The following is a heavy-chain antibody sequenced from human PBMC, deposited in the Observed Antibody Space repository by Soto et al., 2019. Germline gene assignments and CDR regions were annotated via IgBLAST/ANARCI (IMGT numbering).Heavy chain of an antibody. CDR2: IYYSGST. J-gene: IGHJ6*02. Sequence: SETLSLTCTVSGGSISSGGYYWSWIRQHPGKGLEWIGYIYYSGSTYYNPSLKSRVTISVDTSKNQFSLKLSSVTAADTAVYYCARRTGGPASYDFWSGYYYYYYGMDVWGQGTTVTVSS. CDR3: ARRTGGPASYDFWSGYYYYYYGMDV. V-gene: IGHV4-31*03. CDR1: GGSISSGGYY. D-gene: IGHD3-3*01.